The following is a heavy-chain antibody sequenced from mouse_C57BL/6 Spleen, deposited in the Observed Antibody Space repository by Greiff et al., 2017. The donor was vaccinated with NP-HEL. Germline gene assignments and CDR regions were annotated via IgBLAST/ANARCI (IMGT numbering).Heavy chain of an antibody. CDR1: GYTFTSYT. D-gene: IGHD1-1*01. V-gene: IGHV1-4*01. CDR3: ASPHYYGSSYWYFDV. CDR2: INPSSGYT. J-gene: IGHJ1*03. Sequence: VQLQQSGAELARPGASVKMSCKASGYTFTSYTMHWVKQRPGQGLEWIGYINPSSGYTKYNQKFKDKATLTADKSSSTAYMQLSSLTSEDSAVYYCASPHYYGSSYWYFDVWGTGTTVTVSS.